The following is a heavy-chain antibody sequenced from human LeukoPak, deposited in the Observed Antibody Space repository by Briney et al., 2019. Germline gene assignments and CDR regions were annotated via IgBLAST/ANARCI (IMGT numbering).Heavy chain of an antibody. CDR2: ISSSSSYT. CDR1: GFTFSDYY. D-gene: IGHD3-10*01. V-gene: IGHV3-11*06. J-gene: IGHJ5*02. Sequence: GGPLRLSCAASGFTFSDYYMSWIRQAPGKGLEWVSYISSSSSYTNYADSVKGRFTISRDNAKNSLYLQMNSLRAEDTAVYYCAVRRITMVRGVIGPDWFDPWGQGTLVTVSS. CDR3: AVRRITMVRGVIGPDWFDP.